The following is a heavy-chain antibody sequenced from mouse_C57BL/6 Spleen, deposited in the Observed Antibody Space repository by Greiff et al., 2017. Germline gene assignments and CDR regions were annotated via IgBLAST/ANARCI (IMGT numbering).Heavy chain of an antibody. D-gene: IGHD1-1*01. J-gene: IGHJ4*01. CDR3: ARDITTVAYAMDY. CDR1: GFTFSSYA. V-gene: IGHV5-4*01. Sequence: VESGGGLVKPGGSLKLSCAASGFTFSSYAMSWVRQTPEKRLEWVATISDGGSYTYYPDNVKGRFTISRDNAKNNLYLQMSHLKSEDTAMYYCARDITTVAYAMDYWGQGTSVTVSS. CDR2: ISDGGSYT.